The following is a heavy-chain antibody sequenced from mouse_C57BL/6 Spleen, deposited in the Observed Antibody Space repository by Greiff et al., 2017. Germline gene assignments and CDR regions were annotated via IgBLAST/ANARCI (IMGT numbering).Heavy chain of an antibody. CDR2: IRSKSNNYAT. CDR3: VGQGDYYGSSYRYFDV. Sequence: EVQGVESGGGLVQPKGSLKLSCAASGFSFNTYAMNWVRQAPGKGLEWVARIRSKSNNYATYYADSVKDRFTISRDDSESMLYLQMNNLKTEDTAMYYCVGQGDYYGSSYRYFDVWGTGTTVTVSS. CDR1: GFSFNTYA. D-gene: IGHD1-1*01. V-gene: IGHV10-1*01. J-gene: IGHJ1*03.